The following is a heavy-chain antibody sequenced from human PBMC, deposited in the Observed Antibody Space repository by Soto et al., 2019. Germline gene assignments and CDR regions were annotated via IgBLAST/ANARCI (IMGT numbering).Heavy chain of an antibody. Sequence: PGGSLRLSCAASGFTFSNYAMHWVRQAPGKGLEWVSGISGSGAYTYYADSVKGRFTISREKSKSTMYLQMNSLRDEDTALYYCARDQIGYQSATDYWGQGTLVTVSS. CDR3: ARDQIGYQSATDY. CDR2: ISGSGAYT. CDR1: GFTFSNYA. V-gene: IGHV3-23*01. D-gene: IGHD3-22*01. J-gene: IGHJ4*02.